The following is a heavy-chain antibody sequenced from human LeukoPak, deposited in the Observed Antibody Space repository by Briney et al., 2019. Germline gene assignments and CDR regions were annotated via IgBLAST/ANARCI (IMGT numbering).Heavy chain of an antibody. D-gene: IGHD3-22*01. CDR2: IYSGGST. J-gene: IGHJ4*02. CDR1: GFTVSSNY. CDR3: AKYYYDSSGYPDPYFDY. Sequence: GGSLRLSCAASGFTVSSNYMSWVRQAPGKGLEWVSVIYSGGSTYYADSVKGRFTISRDNSKSTLYLQMNSLRAEDTAVYYCAKYYYDSSGYPDPYFDYWGQGTLVTVSS. V-gene: IGHV3-53*01.